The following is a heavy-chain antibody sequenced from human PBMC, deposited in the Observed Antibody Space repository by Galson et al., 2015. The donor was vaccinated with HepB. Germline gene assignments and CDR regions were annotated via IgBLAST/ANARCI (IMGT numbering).Heavy chain of an antibody. Sequence: SLRLSCAASGFTFSSYAMSWVRQAPGKGLEWVSAISGSGGSTYYADSVKGRFTISRDNSKNTLYLQMNSLRAEDTAVYYCAKDSDYYDSSGGEGAFDIWGQGTMVTVSS. D-gene: IGHD3-22*01. CDR2: ISGSGGST. J-gene: IGHJ3*02. CDR3: AKDSDYYDSSGGEGAFDI. V-gene: IGHV3-23*01. CDR1: GFTFSSYA.